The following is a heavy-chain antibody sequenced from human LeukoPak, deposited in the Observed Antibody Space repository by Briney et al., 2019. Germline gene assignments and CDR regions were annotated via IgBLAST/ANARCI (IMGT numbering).Heavy chain of an antibody. Sequence: PGGSLRLSCVASGFTFSSYSMNWVRRAPGNGLEWVSLINGGASATHYAESVKGRFTISRDNSQNILHLQMSSLRAEDTAVYYCAKTCQYNYHGMDVWGQGTTVTVSS. D-gene: IGHD1-14*01. J-gene: IGHJ6*02. V-gene: IGHV3-23*01. CDR3: AKTCQYNYHGMDV. CDR2: INGGASAT. CDR1: GFTFSSYS.